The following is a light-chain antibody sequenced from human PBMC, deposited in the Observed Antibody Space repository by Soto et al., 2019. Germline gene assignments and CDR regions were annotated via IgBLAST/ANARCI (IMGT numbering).Light chain of an antibody. CDR3: SSYTSASTLLYL. CDR1: SSDVGGYNY. Sequence: QSALTQPASVSGSPGQSITISCTGTSSDVGGYNYVSWYQQHPGIAPKLLIYGVTNRPSGVSPRFSGSKSGNTASLTISGLQADDEADYHCSSYTSASTLLYLXGTGTKVTVL. J-gene: IGLJ1*01. V-gene: IGLV2-14*01. CDR2: GVT.